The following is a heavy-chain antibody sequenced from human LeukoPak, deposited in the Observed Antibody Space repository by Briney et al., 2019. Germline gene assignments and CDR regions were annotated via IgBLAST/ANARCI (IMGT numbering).Heavy chain of an antibody. D-gene: IGHD1-26*01. V-gene: IGHV1-69*05. CDR1: GGTFSSYA. J-gene: IGHJ6*03. CDR2: IIPIFGTA. CDR3: ARDLGARWFYYYMDV. Sequence: SVKVSCKASGGTFSSYAISWVRQAPGQGLEWMGRIIPIFGTANYAQKFQGRVTITTDESTSTGYMELSSLRSEDTAVYYCARDLGARWFYYYMDVWGKGTTVTVSS.